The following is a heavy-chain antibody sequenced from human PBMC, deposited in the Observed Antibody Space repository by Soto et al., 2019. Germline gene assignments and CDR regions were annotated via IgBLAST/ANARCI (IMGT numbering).Heavy chain of an antibody. V-gene: IGHV3-7*01. J-gene: IGHJ4*02. CDR3: VREDWHRFDS. CDR1: GFMFSAYW. CDR2: ISGGASDK. Sequence: EVQLVESGGRLVQPGGSLRLSCAASGFMFSAYWMSWVRQDPGKGLEWVATISGGASDKFYVDSVKGRFTISRDDSKNTLYLKMNSLRDEDTAVYYGVREDWHRFDSWGQGTLVTVSS. D-gene: IGHD2-21*01.